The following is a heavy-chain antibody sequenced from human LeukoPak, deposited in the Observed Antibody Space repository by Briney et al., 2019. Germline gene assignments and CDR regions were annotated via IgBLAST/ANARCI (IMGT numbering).Heavy chain of an antibody. Sequence: SETLSLTCTVSGGSLSSSSYYWGWIRQPPGKGLEWIGTIYYSGSTYYNPSLKSRVTISVDTSKNQFSLKLSSVTAADTAVYYCARSGKGSGPPKGYWGQGTLVTVSS. J-gene: IGHJ4*02. CDR3: ARSGKGSGPPKGY. CDR1: GGSLSSSSYY. V-gene: IGHV4-39*01. CDR2: IYYSGST. D-gene: IGHD6-19*01.